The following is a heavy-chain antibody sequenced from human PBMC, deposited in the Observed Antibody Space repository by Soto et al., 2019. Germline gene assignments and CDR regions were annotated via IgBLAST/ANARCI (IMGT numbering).Heavy chain of an antibody. J-gene: IGHJ4*02. CDR3: ARLRRGREYSSSFADY. CDR2: INHSGST. CDR1: GGSFSGYY. V-gene: IGHV4-34*01. D-gene: IGHD6-6*01. Sequence: SETLSLTCAVYGGSFSGYYWSWIRQPPGKGLEWIGEINHSGSTNYNPSLKSRVTISVDTSKNQFSLKLSSVTAADTAVYYCARLRRGREYSSSFADYWGQGTLVTVSS.